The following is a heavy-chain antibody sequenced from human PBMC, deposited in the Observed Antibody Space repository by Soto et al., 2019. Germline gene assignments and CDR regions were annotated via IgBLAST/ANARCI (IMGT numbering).Heavy chain of an antibody. D-gene: IGHD5-12*01. J-gene: IGHJ4*02. CDR1: GYTFTGYY. CDR2: INPNSGGT. Sequence: GASVKVSCKASGYTFTGYYMHWVRQAPGQGLEWMGWINPNSGGTNYAQKFQGRVTMTRDTSISTAYMELNRLRSDDTAVYYCASYVEMATIGDFDYWGQGTLVTVSS. V-gene: IGHV1-2*02. CDR3: ASYVEMATIGDFDY.